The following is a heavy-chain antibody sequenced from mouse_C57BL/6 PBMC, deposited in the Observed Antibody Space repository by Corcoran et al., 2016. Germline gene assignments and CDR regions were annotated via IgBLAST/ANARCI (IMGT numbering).Heavy chain of an antibody. Sequence: QIQLVQSGPELKKPGETVKISCKASGYTFTTYGMSWVKQAPGKGLKWMGWINTYSGVPTYADDFKGRFAFSLETSASTAYLQINNLKNEDTATYFCARKRGNNYFDYWGQGTTLTVSS. V-gene: IGHV9-3*01. CDR1: GYTFTTYG. D-gene: IGHD2-1*01. CDR3: ARKRGNNYFDY. CDR2: INTYSGVP. J-gene: IGHJ2*01.